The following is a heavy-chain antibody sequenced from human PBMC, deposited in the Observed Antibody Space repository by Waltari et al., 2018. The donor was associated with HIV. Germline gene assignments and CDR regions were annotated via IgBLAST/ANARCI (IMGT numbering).Heavy chain of an antibody. CDR1: GFIFTDFA. CDR3: VKDSGRAADVFDL. D-gene: IGHD3-10*01. J-gene: IGHJ3*01. Sequence: QLLESGGGLVEPGGSLRLSCAACGFIFTDFAMDWVRQAPGKGLEWVSAIRGGGETFYADSVKGRFTISRDNSKNTLYLQMNSLRADDAAVYYCVKDSGRAADVFDLWGQGTMVTVSS. CDR2: IRGGGET. V-gene: IGHV3-23*01.